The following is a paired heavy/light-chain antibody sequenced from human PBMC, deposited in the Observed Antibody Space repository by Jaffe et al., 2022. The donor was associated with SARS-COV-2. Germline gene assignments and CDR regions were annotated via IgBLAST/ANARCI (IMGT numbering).Light chain of an antibody. V-gene: IGKV2-28*01. Sequence: DIVMTQSPLSLPVTPGEPASISCRSTQSLLHSNGNNFLDWYLQKPGQSPQLLIYLGSNRASGVPDRFSGSGSGTDFTLKISRVETEDVGIYYCMQALQTPRTFGQGTKVEIK. CDR1: QSLLHSNGNNF. J-gene: IGKJ1*01. CDR3: MQALQTPRT. CDR2: LGS.
Heavy chain of an antibody. V-gene: IGHV3-15*01. D-gene: IGHD3-10*02. CDR1: GISFVAAW. J-gene: IGHJ5*02. Sequence: EVQLVESGGDLVKPGGSLRLSCEVSGISFVAAWMSWVRQAPGKGLEWVGRIKSKGSGGTTDYGAPVKGRFTISRDDSKNTLYLQMNSLKTEDTALYYCTHLIYVGAYGFGEPQLATWGQGTLVTVSS. CDR2: IKSKGSGGTT. CDR3: THLIYVGAYGFGEPQLAT.